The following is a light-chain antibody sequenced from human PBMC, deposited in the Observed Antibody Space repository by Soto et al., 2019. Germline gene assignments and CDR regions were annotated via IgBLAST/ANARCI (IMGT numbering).Light chain of an antibody. V-gene: IGKV2-24*01. CDR2: KIS. J-gene: IGKJ1*01. CDR1: QSLVHSDGYTY. CDR3: MQAGQFPWT. Sequence: IVMTQTPLSSPVTLGQPASISCRSSQSLVHSDGYTYLSWLQQRPGQPPRLLIYKISNRLSGVPDRFSGSGAGPDFTLKISRVEAGDVGLYYCMQAGQFPWTFGQGTRVEIK.